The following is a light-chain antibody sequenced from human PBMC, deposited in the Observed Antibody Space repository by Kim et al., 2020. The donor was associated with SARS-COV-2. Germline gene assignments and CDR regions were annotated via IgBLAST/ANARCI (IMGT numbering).Light chain of an antibody. CDR3: SSYTTSSTPYV. V-gene: IGLV2-14*03. CDR2: DVS. J-gene: IGLJ1*01. Sequence: QSITMSCTGTSGDVGGFNYVSWYQQHPGKAPKLMIYDVSNRPSGVSNRCSGSKSGNTASLTISGLQAEDEADYYCSSYTTSSTPYVFGTGTKVTVL. CDR1: SGDVGGFNY.